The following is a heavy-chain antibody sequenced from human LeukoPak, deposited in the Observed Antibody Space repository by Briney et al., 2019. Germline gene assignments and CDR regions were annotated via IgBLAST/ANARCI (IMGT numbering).Heavy chain of an antibody. Sequence: GESLKISCKGSGYLFTSYWIGWVRQMPGKGLEWMGIIYPGDSDTKYSPSFQGQVTISADKSINTAYLQWSRLQASDTAMYYCARHDLWFGEGVSGAFDIWGQGTMVTVSS. CDR3: ARHDLWFGEGVSGAFDI. CDR1: GYLFTSYW. V-gene: IGHV5-51*01. CDR2: IYPGDSDT. D-gene: IGHD3-10*01. J-gene: IGHJ3*02.